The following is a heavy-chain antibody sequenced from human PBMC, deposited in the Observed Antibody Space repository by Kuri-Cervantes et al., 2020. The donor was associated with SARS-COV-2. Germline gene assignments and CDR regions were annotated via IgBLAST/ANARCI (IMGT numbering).Heavy chain of an antibody. CDR3: VRIRAATVIADY. CDR2: IDWDDDK. D-gene: IGHD2-21*01. V-gene: IGHV2-70*11. Sequence: SGPTLVKPTQTLTLTCTFSGFSLTTSGMCVAWIRQPPGRALEWLARIDWDDDKYYKTSLTTRLSISKDTSKDQVVLTMTNMDPVDTATYYCVRIRAATVIADYWGQGTLVTGSS. J-gene: IGHJ4*02. CDR1: GFSLTTSGMC.